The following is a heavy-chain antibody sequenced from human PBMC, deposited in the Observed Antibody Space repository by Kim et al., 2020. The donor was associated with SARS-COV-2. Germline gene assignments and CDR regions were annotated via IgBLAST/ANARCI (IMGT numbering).Heavy chain of an antibody. CDR2: IYYSGST. J-gene: IGHJ6*02. D-gene: IGHD3-3*01. CDR3: ARDRREIRPFVLLHYGMDV. CDR1: GGSVSSGSYY. Sequence: SETLSLTCTVSGGSVSSGSYYWSWIRQPPGKGLEWIGYIYYSGSTNYNPSLKSRVTISVDTSKNQFSLKLSSVTAADTAVYYCARDRREIRPFVLLHYGMDVWGQGTTVTVSS. V-gene: IGHV4-61*01.